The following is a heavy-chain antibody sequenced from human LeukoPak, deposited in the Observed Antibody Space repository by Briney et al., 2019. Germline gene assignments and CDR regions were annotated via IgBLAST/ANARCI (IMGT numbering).Heavy chain of an antibody. V-gene: IGHV3-21*01. CDR1: GFTFSNYA. Sequence: GGSLRLSCAASGFTFSNYAMNWVRQAPGKGLEWVSSISSSSSYIYYADSVKGRFTISRDNAKNSLYLQMNSLRAEDTAVYHCARDPRTYYYDSSGHAGSTDYWGQGTLVTVSS. CDR3: ARDPRTYYYDSSGHAGSTDY. J-gene: IGHJ4*02. D-gene: IGHD3-22*01. CDR2: ISSSSSYI.